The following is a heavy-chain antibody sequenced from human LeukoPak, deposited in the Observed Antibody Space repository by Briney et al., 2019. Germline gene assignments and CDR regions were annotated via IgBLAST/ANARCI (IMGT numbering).Heavy chain of an antibody. J-gene: IGHJ6*03. CDR1: GFTFSSYA. CDR3: ANSPYYYYYYYMDV. Sequence: PGGSLRLSCAASGFTFSSYAMSWVRQAPGKGLEWVSAISGSGGSTYYADSVKGRFTISRDNSKNTLYLQMNSLRAEDTAVYYCANSPYYYYYYYMDVWGKGTTVTVSS. CDR2: ISGSGGST. V-gene: IGHV3-23*01.